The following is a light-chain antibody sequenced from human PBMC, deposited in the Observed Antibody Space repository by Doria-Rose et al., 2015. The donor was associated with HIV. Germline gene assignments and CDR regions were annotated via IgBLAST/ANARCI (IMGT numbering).Light chain of an antibody. J-gene: IGKJ1*01. V-gene: IGKV1-9*01. CDR1: QGISRY. CDR2: GAS. CDR3: QQFDSFPRT. Sequence: TQSPSFLSVSVGVRVTITCRASQGISRYLAWYQQEPGKAPTLLIFGASTLQSGVPSRFSGSGSGTEFTLTISSLQPEDFATYYCQQFDSFPRTFGQGTKVELK.